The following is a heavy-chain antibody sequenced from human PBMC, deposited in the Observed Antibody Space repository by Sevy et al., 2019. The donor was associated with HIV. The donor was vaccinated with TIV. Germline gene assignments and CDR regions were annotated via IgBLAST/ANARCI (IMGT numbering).Heavy chain of an antibody. V-gene: IGHV3-23*01. J-gene: IGHJ4*02. D-gene: IGHD6-19*01. Sequence: GGSLRLSCAASEFTFSSYAMSWVRQAPGKGLEWVSAISGSGGSTYYADSVKGRFTISRDNSKNTLYLQMNSLRAEDTAVYYCAKDKESAVAGTGFDYWGQGTLVTVSS. CDR2: ISGSGGST. CDR3: AKDKESAVAGTGFDY. CDR1: EFTFSSYA.